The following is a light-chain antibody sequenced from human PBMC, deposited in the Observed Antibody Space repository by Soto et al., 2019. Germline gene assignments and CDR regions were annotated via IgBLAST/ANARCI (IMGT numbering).Light chain of an antibody. CDR2: DAS. Sequence: EIVLTQSPVTLSLSPGERATLSCRASQSVSRYFAWYQQKPGQAPRLLIYDASNRATGVPARFSGSGSGTDFTLTISSLEPEDFEVYYCQQRSSWPVTFGQGTKVEI. V-gene: IGKV3-11*01. CDR1: QSVSRY. CDR3: QQRSSWPVT. J-gene: IGKJ1*01.